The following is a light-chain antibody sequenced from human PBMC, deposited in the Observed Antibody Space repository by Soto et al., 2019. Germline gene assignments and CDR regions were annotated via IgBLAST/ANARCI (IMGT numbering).Light chain of an antibody. V-gene: IGLV2-14*01. J-gene: IGLJ2*01. CDR1: SSDVGGYNY. CDR2: DVS. Sequence: QSVLTQPASESGSPGQSITISSAGTSSDVGGYNYVSWYQQHPGKAPKLMIYDVSNRPSGVSNRFSGSKSGNTASLTISGLQAEDEADYYCISYTSSSTLVVFGGGTKLTVL. CDR3: ISYTSSSTLVV.